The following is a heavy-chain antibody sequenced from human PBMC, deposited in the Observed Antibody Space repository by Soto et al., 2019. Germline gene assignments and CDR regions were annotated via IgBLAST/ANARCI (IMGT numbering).Heavy chain of an antibody. J-gene: IGHJ4*02. CDR2: ISAYNGNT. D-gene: IGHD3-16*02. Sequence: ASVKVSCKASGYTFTSYGISWVRQAPGQGLEWMGWISAYNGNTNYAQKLQGRVTMTTDTSTSTAYMELRSLRSDDTAVYYCARGSRVRLGELSLRGFDYWGQGTLVTVSS. V-gene: IGHV1-18*01. CDR1: GYTFTSYG. CDR3: ARGSRVRLGELSLRGFDY.